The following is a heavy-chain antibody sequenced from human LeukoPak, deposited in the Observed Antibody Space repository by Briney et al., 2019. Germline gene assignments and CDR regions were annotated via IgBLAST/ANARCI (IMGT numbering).Heavy chain of an antibody. CDR3: ARVGPYDILTGYYKVRPRNYYYYYMDV. D-gene: IGHD3-9*01. J-gene: IGHJ6*03. CDR1: GGSFSGYY. CDR2: INHSGST. Sequence: SETLSLTCAVYGGSFSGYYWSWIRQPPGKGLEWIGEINHSGSTNYNPSLKSRVTISVDTSKNQFSLKLSSATAADTAVYYCARVGPYDILTGYYKVRPRNYYYYYMDVWGKGTTVTVSS. V-gene: IGHV4-34*01.